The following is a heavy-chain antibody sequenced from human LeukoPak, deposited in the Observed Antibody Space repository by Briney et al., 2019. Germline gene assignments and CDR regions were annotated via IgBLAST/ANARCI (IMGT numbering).Heavy chain of an antibody. D-gene: IGHD1-1*01. CDR2: IWYDGRNK. V-gene: IGHV3-33*03. CDR1: GFTFSSYG. Sequence: GRSLRLSCAASGFTFSSYGMHWVRQAPGKGLEWVAVIWYDGRNKFYADSLKGRFTISRDNSKNTLYLQMNSLRAEGTAVYYCATFPSWNLEDYWGQGTLVTVSS. J-gene: IGHJ4*02. CDR3: ATFPSWNLEDY.